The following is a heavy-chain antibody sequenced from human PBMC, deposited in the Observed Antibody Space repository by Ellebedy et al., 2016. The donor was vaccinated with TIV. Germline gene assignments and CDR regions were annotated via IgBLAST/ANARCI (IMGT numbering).Heavy chain of an antibody. Sequence: MPSETLSLTCTVSGGSISSYYWSWIRQPPGKGLEWIGYIYYSGSTNYNPSLKSRVTISVDTSKNQFSLKLSSVTAADTAVYYCARVPPDPMVRGVIGYYYYGMDVWGQGTTVTVSS. V-gene: IGHV4-59*01. J-gene: IGHJ6*02. CDR3: ARVPPDPMVRGVIGYYYYGMDV. CDR1: GGSISSYY. D-gene: IGHD3-10*01. CDR2: IYYSGST.